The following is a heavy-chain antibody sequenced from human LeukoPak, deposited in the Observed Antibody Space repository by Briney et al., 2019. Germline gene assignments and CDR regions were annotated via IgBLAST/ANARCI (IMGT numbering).Heavy chain of an antibody. CDR3: ARFPISGWSNFDF. CDR2: NTGSRNVI. CDR1: VLNHGSYS. V-gene: IGHV3-48*02. D-gene: IGHD6-19*01. J-gene: IGHJ4*02. Sequence: PGVTLSLSHAFSVLNHGSYSTIGAPHAPAKARECISYNTGSRNVIIYADSLKDGFTTSRDDAKNTLYLQMHSQKYGHAGVYYCARFPISGWSNFDFGGQGTLVTVSS.